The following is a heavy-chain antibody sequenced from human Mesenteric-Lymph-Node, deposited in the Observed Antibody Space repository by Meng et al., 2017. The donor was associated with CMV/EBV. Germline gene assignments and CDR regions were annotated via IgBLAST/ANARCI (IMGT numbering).Heavy chain of an antibody. CDR2: INSDGSST. D-gene: IGHD3-16*01. CDR1: GFTFSSYW. CDR3: ARDDYGVSFDY. J-gene: IGHJ4*02. V-gene: IGHV3-74*01. Sequence: LSCAAAGFTFSSYWMHWVRQAPGKGLVWVSRINSDGSSTSYADSVKGRFTISRDNAKNTLYLQMNGLRAEDTAVYYCARDDYGVSFDYWGQGTLVTVSS.